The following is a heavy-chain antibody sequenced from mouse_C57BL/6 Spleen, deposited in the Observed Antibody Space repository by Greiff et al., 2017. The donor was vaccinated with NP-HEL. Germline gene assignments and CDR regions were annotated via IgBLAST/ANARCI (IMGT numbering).Heavy chain of an antibody. V-gene: IGHV3-6*01. CDR2: ISYDGSN. D-gene: IGHD1-1*01. CDR3: AREENGSSLDY. CDR1: GYSITSGYY. J-gene: IGHJ2*01. Sequence: EVQLQESGPGLVKPSQSLSLTCSVTGYSITSGYYWNWIRQFPGNKLGWMGYISYDGSNNYNPSLKNRISITRDTSKNQFFLKLNSVTTEDTATYYCAREENGSSLDYWGQGTTLTVSS.